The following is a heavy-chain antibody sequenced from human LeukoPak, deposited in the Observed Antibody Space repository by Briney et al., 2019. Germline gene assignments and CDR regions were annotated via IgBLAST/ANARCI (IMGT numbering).Heavy chain of an antibody. CDR2: IKSKTDGGTT. CDR3: TTDPAEEGLENDY. D-gene: IGHD1-1*01. CDR1: GFTFSNAW. V-gene: IGHV3-15*01. Sequence: GGSLRLSCAASGFTFSNAWMSWVGQAPGKGLEGVGRIKSKTDGGTTDYAAPVKGRFTISRDDSKNTLYLQMNSLKTEDTAVYYCTTDPAEEGLENDYWGQGTLVTVSS. J-gene: IGHJ4*02.